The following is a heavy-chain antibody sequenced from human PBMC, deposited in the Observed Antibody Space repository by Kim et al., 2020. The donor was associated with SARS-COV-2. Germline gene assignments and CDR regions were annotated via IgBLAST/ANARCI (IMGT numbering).Heavy chain of an antibody. CDR2: IYGDGGT. J-gene: IGHJ4*02. CDR1: GGSISSDY. Sequence: SETLSLTCSVSGGSISSDYWSWIRQPAGKELEWIGRIYGDGGTSYNPALNSRVSMSMDKSKNQFSLNLSSVTAADTAVYYCGSGVSGSVQAYWGQGTLVT. D-gene: IGHD1-26*01. V-gene: IGHV4-4*07. CDR3: GSGVSGSVQAY.